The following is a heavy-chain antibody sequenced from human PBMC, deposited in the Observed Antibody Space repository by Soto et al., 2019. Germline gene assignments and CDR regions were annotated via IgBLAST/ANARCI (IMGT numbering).Heavy chain of an antibody. CDR2: ISGSGGST. D-gene: IGHD2-15*01. V-gene: IGHV3-23*01. J-gene: IGHJ4*02. CDR1: GFTFSSYA. Sequence: EVQLLESGGGLVQPGGSLRLSCAASGFTFSSYAMSWVRQAPGKGLEWVSAISGSGGSTYYADSVKGRVTISRDNSKNTLYLQMNSLRAEDTAVYYCAKGYCSGGSCFYFDYWGQGTLVTVSS. CDR3: AKGYCSGGSCFYFDY.